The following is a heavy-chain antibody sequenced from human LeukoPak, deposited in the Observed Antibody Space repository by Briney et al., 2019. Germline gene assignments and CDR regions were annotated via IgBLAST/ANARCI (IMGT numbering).Heavy chain of an antibody. CDR2: IYYSGST. D-gene: IGHD7-27*01. J-gene: IGHJ4*02. CDR3: ARHLPNWGFFDY. Sequence: SETLSLTCTVSGGSISSSSYYWGWIRQPPGKGLEWIGSIYYSGSTYYNPSLKSRVTISVDTSKNQFSLKLSSVTAADTAVYYCARHLPNWGFFDYWGQGTLVTVSS. CDR1: GGSISSSSYY. V-gene: IGHV4-39*01.